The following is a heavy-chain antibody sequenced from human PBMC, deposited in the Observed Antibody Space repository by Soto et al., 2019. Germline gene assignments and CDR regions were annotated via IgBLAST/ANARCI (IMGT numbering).Heavy chain of an antibody. V-gene: IGHV1-18*01. CDR2: MNPNSGNT. Sequence: GASVKVSCKASGYTFTSYGISWVRQAPGQGLEWMGWMNPNSGNTGYAQKLQGRVTMTTNTSISTAYMELRSLRSDDTAVYYCARVLVVPAAMTVWFDPWGQGTLVTVSS. CDR3: ARVLVVPAAMTVWFDP. CDR1: GYTFTSYG. J-gene: IGHJ5*02. D-gene: IGHD2-2*01.